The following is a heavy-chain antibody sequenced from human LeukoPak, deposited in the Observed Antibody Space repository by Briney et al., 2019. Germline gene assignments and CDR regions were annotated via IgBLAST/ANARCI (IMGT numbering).Heavy chain of an antibody. CDR2: ITNSGNSK. D-gene: IGHD3-22*01. Sequence: GGSLRLSCAASEFTFSSYSMNWIRQAPGKGLEWVSYITNSGNSKSYADSVKGRFTISRDNTKNSLYLQMNGLRAEDTAVYYCAKGGRFTMIVTYFDYWGQGTLVTVSS. CDR3: AKGGRFTMIVTYFDY. V-gene: IGHV3-48*01. J-gene: IGHJ4*02. CDR1: EFTFSSYS.